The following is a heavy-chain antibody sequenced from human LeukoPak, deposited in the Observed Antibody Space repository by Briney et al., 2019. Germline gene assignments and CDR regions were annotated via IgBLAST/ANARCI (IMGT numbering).Heavy chain of an antibody. CDR2: ISSSGSTI. V-gene: IGHV3-11*04. D-gene: IGHD2-2*02. J-gene: IGHJ4*02. Sequence: GGSLRLTCAASGFTFSDYYMSWIRQAPGKGLEWVSYISSSGSTIYYADSVKGRFTISRDNAKNSLYLQMNSLRAEDTAVYYCATAGWYQLLYYFDYWGQGTLVTVSS. CDR1: GFTFSDYY. CDR3: ATAGWYQLLYYFDY.